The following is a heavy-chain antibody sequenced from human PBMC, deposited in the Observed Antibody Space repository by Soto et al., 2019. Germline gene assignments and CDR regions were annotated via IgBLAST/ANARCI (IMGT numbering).Heavy chain of an antibody. CDR2: ISNSGSTI. J-gene: IGHJ4*02. Sequence: PGGSLRLSCAASGFTFSHYYMSWIRQAPGKGLEWVSSISNSGSTIYYVDSVKGRFTISRDNAKNSLYLQMNSLRAEDTAVYYCVKEVGPCCDWSYYFDYWGQGTVVTVSS. CDR3: VKEVGPCCDWSYYFDY. D-gene: IGHD3-9*01. CDR1: GFTFSHYY. V-gene: IGHV3-11*01.